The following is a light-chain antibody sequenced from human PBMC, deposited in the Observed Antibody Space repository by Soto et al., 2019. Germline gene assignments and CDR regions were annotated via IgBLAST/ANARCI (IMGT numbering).Light chain of an antibody. CDR2: AAS. CDR1: QSISNY. CDR3: QQSYSTPWT. V-gene: IGKV1-39*01. J-gene: IGKJ1*01. Sequence: DIQMTQSPSSLSASVGDRVTITCRASQSISNYLNWYQQKPGKAPKLLIYAASSLQSGVPSRFSGRGSGTDFTLTISSLQPEDFATYYCQQSYSTPWTFGQGTKVEFK.